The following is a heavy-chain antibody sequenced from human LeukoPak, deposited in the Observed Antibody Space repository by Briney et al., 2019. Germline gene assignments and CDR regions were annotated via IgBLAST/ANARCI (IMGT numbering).Heavy chain of an antibody. V-gene: IGHV3-66*02. D-gene: IGHD3-10*01. CDR1: GFTVSDNY. CDR3: AKAGAVGYYFDY. J-gene: IGHJ4*02. CDR2: IYSSGAT. Sequence: GGSLRLSCAVSGFTVSDNYMSWVRQAPGKGLEWVSIIYSSGATYYADSVKGRFTVSRDNSKNTLFLQMNSLRGEDTAVYYCAKAGAVGYYFDYWGQGTLVTVSS.